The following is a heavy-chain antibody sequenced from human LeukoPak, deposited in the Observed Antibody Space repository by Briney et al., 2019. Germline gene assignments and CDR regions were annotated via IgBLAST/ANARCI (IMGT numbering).Heavy chain of an antibody. CDR2: ISRSGSTI. J-gene: IGHJ6*02. V-gene: IGHV3-11*01. D-gene: IGHD3-10*01. Sequence: TGGSLRLSCAASGFTFSDYYMSWIRQAPGKGLEWVSYISRSGSTIYYAASVKGRFTISRDNAKNSLYLQMNSLRAEDTAVYYCARDFRAMVRGVTFYGMDVWGQGTTVTVSS. CDR1: GFTFSDYY. CDR3: ARDFRAMVRGVTFYGMDV.